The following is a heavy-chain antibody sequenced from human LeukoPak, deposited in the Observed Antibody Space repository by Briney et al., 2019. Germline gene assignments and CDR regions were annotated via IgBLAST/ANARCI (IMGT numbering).Heavy chain of an antibody. J-gene: IGHJ4*02. CDR1: GFTFNIYS. CDR2: IGGSGNT. D-gene: IGHD5-18*01. Sequence: GGSLRLSCAASGFTFNIYSMNWVRQAPGKGLEWVSSIGGSGNTHYADSVRGRFTISRDNAKNSLYLQMNSLRAEDTAVYYCARSRSGYNYGGHFDYLGQGTLVTVSS. V-gene: IGHV3-21*01. CDR3: ARSRSGYNYGGHFDY.